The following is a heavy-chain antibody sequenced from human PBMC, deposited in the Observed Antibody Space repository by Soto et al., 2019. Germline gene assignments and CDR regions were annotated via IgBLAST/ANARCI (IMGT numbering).Heavy chain of an antibody. D-gene: IGHD3-10*01. CDR2: ISSGGSSI. V-gene: IGHV3-11*01. CDR3: ARVRFGEWGYAMDV. CDR1: GLTFSDSY. J-gene: IGHJ6*02. Sequence: QVQLVESGGGLVKPGGSLRLSCAASGLTFSDSYLNWIGHAPGKGLEWLAYISSGGSSIFYAGSVKGRFTISRDNAKNSLYLHMSSLRAEDTAMYYCARVRFGEWGYAMDVWGQGTTVTVSS.